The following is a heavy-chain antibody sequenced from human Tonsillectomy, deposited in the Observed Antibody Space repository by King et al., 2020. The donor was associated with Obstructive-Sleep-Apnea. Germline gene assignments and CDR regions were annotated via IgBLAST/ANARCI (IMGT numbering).Heavy chain of an antibody. J-gene: IGHJ4*02. CDR1: VFTFSSYA. D-gene: IGHD3-10*01. V-gene: IGHV3-23*04. CDR2: ISGSGGST. Sequence: VQLVESGGGLVQPGGSLRLSCEASVFTFSSYAMIWVRPAPGKGLEWVSAISGSGGSTYYADSVEGRFTISRDNSKNTLYLQMNSLRAEDTAVCYCAKGSREFQSGGDYFDYWGQGTLVTVSS. CDR3: AKGSREFQSGGDYFDY.